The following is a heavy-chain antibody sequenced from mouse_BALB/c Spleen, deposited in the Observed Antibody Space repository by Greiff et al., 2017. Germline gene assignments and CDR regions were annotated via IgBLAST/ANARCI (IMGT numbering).Heavy chain of an antibody. CDR1: GFSLTSYC. V-gene: IGHV2-9*02. Sequence: VQLQESGPGLVAPSQSLSITCTVSGFSLTSYCVHWVRQPPGKGLEWLGVIWAGGSTNYNSALMSRLSISKDNSKSQVFLKMNSLQTDDTAMYYCARVGENAMDYWGQGTSVTVSS. CDR3: ARVGENAMDY. J-gene: IGHJ4*01. D-gene: IGHD3-1*01. CDR2: IWAGGST.